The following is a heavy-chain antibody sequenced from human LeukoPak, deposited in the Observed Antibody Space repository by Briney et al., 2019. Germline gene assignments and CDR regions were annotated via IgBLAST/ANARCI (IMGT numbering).Heavy chain of an antibody. J-gene: IGHJ4*02. CDR2: ISADNGNT. CDR3: ARDDGYGWWGYY. D-gene: IGHD6-19*01. CDR1: GYTFTKFG. V-gene: IGHV1-18*01. Sequence: ASVKVSCKASGYTFTKFGISWVRQAPGQGLEWLAWISADNGNTQYAQIVQGRVTLTTDTPTSTAYMDLRSLRSDDTAVYYCARDDGYGWWGYYWGQGALVTVSS.